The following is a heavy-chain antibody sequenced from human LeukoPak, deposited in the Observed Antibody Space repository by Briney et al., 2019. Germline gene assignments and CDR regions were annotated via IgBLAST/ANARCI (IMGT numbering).Heavy chain of an antibody. D-gene: IGHD3-22*01. Sequence: ASVKVSCKASGYTFTSYYMHWVRQAPGQGLEWMGIINPSGGSTTYAQKFQGRVTMTRDMSTSTVYMELSRLRSEDTAVYYCARDENYYDSSGTNWFDPWGQGTLVTVSS. CDR2: INPSGGST. J-gene: IGHJ5*02. CDR1: GYTFTSYY. CDR3: ARDENYYDSSGTNWFDP. V-gene: IGHV1-46*01.